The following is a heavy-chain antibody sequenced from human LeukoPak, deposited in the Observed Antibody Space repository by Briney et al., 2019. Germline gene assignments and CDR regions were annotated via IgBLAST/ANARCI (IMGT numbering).Heavy chain of an antibody. Sequence: GASGKVSCKASGYTFTSYYMHWVRQAPGQGLEWMGIINPSGGSTSYAQKFRGRVTMTRDTSTTTVYMELTSLKSDDAAVYYCARGKEMATITGGPDYWGQGTLVTVSS. CDR2: INPSGGST. J-gene: IGHJ4*02. D-gene: IGHD5-24*01. V-gene: IGHV1-46*01. CDR3: ARGKEMATITGGPDY. CDR1: GYTFTSYY.